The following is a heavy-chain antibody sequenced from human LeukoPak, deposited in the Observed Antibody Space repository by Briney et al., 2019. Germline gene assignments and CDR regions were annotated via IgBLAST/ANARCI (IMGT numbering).Heavy chain of an antibody. V-gene: IGHV3-30*02. J-gene: IGHJ4*02. Sequence: GGSLRLSCAASGFTFSSYGMHWVRQAPGKGLEWEAFIRYDGSNKYYADSVKGRFTISRDNSKNTLYLQMNSLRAEDTAVYYCAKDRLQLFDYWGQGTLVTVSS. CDR2: IRYDGSNK. CDR1: GFTFSSYG. D-gene: IGHD2-2*01. CDR3: AKDRLQLFDY.